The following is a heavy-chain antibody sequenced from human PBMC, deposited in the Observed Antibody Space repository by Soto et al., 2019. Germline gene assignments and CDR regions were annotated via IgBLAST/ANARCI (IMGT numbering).Heavy chain of an antibody. D-gene: IGHD3-22*01. Sequence: QVQLVQSGAEVKKPGSSVKVSCKSSGGTFSNYGFSWVRQAPGQGLECMGVIVPIFGAEHPQKFQGRVTITAXVSMNXXFMELRGLRSEDTAVYYCARGGSDYEGSGYYQGHVWGQGTTVTVSS. CDR3: ARGGSDYEGSGYYQGHV. CDR2: IVPIFGA. CDR1: GGTFSNYG. V-gene: IGHV1-69*12. J-gene: IGHJ6*02.